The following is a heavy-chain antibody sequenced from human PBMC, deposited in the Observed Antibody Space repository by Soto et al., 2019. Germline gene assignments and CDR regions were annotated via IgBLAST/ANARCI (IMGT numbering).Heavy chain of an antibody. J-gene: IGHJ6*02. Sequence: PSETLSLTCTVSGVSISGSRYYWGWTRQPPGRGLEWIGNIYYSGSTYYTPALKSRVTLSVDTSKNQFSLNLNSVTAADTAVYYCARGGIPPSGYGIAYAMDVWGQGTTVTVSS. CDR3: ARGGIPPSGYGIAYAMDV. V-gene: IGHV4-39*01. CDR1: GVSISGSRYY. CDR2: IYYSGST. D-gene: IGHD1-26*01.